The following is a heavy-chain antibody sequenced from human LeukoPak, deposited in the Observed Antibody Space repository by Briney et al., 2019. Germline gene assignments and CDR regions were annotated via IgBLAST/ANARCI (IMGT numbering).Heavy chain of an antibody. CDR3: ARGSAYSSTSCCYMDV. V-gene: IGHV1-69*05. D-gene: IGHD2-2*01. Sequence: ASVKVSCKASGGTFSSYAISWVRQAPGQGLEWMGGIIPIFGTANYAQKFQGRATITTDESTSTAYMELSSLRSEDTAVYYCARGSAYSSTSCCYMDVWGKGTTVTVSS. CDR2: IIPIFGTA. CDR1: GGTFSSYA. J-gene: IGHJ6*03.